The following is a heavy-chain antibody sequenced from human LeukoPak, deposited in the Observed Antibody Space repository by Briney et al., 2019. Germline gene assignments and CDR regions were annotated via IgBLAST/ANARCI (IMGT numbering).Heavy chain of an antibody. CDR3: ARDRWELLTPYYGMDV. Sequence: GGSLRLSCAASGYTFTGYYMHWVRQAPGQGLEWMGRTNPNSGGTNYAQKFQGRVTMTRDTSISTAYMELSRLRSDDTAVYYCARDRWELLTPYYGMDVWGQGTTVTVSS. J-gene: IGHJ6*02. D-gene: IGHD1-26*01. CDR2: TNPNSGGT. V-gene: IGHV1-2*06. CDR1: GYTFTGYY.